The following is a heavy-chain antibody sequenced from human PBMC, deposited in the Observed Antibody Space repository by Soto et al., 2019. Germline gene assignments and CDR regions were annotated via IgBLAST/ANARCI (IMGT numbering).Heavy chain of an antibody. CDR3: AKRSSSSTFDY. J-gene: IGHJ4*02. CDR2: ISGSDDST. CDR1: GFTFSSYA. D-gene: IGHD6-6*01. V-gene: IGHV3-23*01. Sequence: GGSLRLSCAASGFTFSSYAMSWVRQAPGKGLEWVSVISGSDDSTYYADSVKGRFTISRDNSKNTLYLQMNSLRAKDTAVYYCAKRSSSSTFDYWGQGTLVTVSS.